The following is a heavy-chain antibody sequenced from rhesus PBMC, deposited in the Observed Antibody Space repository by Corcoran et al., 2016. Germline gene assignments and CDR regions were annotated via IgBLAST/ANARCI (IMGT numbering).Heavy chain of an antibody. D-gene: IGHD6-25*01. J-gene: IGHJ4*01. V-gene: IGHV4-127*01. CDR1: GYSISSDYG. CDR3: ARRIAAAGRGSYYFDY. CDR2: ISYSGSS. Sequence: QVQLQESGPGLVKPSETLSLTCAVSGYSISSDYGWSWIRQPPGKGREWIGYISYSGSSYYTPSFKSRVTISIDTSKNQFSLKLSSVTAADTAVYYCARRIAAAGRGSYYFDYWGQGVLVTVSS.